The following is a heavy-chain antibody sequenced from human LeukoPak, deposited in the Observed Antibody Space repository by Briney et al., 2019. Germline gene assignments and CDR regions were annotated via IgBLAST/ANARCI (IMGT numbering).Heavy chain of an antibody. CDR3: ARGVVVPAAMNPYWFDP. D-gene: IGHD2-2*01. V-gene: IGHV1-69*05. CDR2: IIPIFGTA. CDR1: GGTFSSSA. J-gene: IGHJ5*02. Sequence: SVRVSCKASGGTFSSSAISWVRQAPGQGLEWMGGIIPIFGTANYAQKFQGRVTITTDESTSTAYMELSSLRSDDTAVYYCARGVVVPAAMNPYWFDPWGQGTLVTVSS.